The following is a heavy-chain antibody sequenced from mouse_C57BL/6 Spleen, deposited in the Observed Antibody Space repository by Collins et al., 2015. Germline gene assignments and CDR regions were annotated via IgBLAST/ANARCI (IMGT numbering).Heavy chain of an antibody. D-gene: IGHD1-2*01. Sequence: EVLLQQSGPELVKPGASVKIPCKASGYTFTDYNMDWVKQKPGQGLERIGYINPYNDGTKYNEKFKGKATLTSDKSSSTAYMELSSLTSEDSAVYYCARGSTTATGDYWGQGTSVTVSS. J-gene: IGHJ4*01. CDR2: INPYNDGT. CDR1: GYTFTDYN. CDR3: ARGSTTATGDY. V-gene: IGHV1-14*01.